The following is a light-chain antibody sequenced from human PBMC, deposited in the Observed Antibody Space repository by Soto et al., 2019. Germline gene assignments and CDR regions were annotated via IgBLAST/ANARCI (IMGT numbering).Light chain of an antibody. Sequence: EIVLTQSPATLSVSPGEGATLSCRASENVNRNLVWYQQRPGQAPRLLIYCASVRASGAPGRLRGSGSGSEFCLTTSSLQAEDFSVYYCQQYNDGPPATFGGGTKVEIK. CDR3: QQYNDGPPAT. V-gene: IGKV3-15*01. J-gene: IGKJ4*01. CDR2: CAS. CDR1: ENVNRN.